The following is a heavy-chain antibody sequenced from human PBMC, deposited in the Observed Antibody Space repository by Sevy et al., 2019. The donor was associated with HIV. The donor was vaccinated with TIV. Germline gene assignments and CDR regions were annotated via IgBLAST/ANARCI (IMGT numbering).Heavy chain of an antibody. V-gene: IGHV3-33*01. CDR2: IWYDGSNK. D-gene: IGHD3-10*01. CDR1: RFSFSSYG. CDR3: ARDPSGSYYNSYYFDY. J-gene: IGHJ4*02. Sequence: VGSLRLSCAASRFSFSSYGMHWVRQAPGKGLEWVAVIWYDGSNKYYADSVKGRFTVSRDNSKNTLYLQMNSLRAEDTAVYYCARDPSGSYYNSYYFDYWGQGTLVTVSS.